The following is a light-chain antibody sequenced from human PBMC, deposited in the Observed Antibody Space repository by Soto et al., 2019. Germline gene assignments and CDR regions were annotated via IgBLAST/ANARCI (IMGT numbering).Light chain of an antibody. J-gene: IGLJ2*01. V-gene: IGLV2-23*02. CDR1: SSSIGSYNP. CDR2: EFT. Sequence: QSALTQPASVSGSPGQSITISCTGTSSSIGSYNPVSWYQLLPGKAPKLMIYEFTKRPSGVSHRFSGSKSGSTASLTISGLLAEDEADYYCGSYVGTHTAVFGGGTKLTVL. CDR3: GSYVGTHTAV.